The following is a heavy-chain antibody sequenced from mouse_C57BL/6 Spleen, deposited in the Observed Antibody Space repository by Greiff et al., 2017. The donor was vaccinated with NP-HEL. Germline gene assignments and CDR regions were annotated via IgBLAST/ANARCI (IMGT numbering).Heavy chain of an antibody. J-gene: IGHJ3*01. CDR1: GYTFTDYE. V-gene: IGHV1-15*01. Sequence: VQLQQSGAELVRPGASVTLSCKASGYTFTDYEMHWVKQTPVHGLEWIGALDPETGGTAYNQKFKGKAILTADKSSSTAYMELRSLTSEDSAVYYCARSIYYDYAWFAYWGQGTLVTVSA. D-gene: IGHD2-4*01. CDR3: ARSIYYDYAWFAY. CDR2: LDPETGGT.